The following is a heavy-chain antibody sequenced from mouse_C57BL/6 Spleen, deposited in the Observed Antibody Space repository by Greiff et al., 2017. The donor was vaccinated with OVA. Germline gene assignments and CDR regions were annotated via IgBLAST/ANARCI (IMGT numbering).Heavy chain of an antibody. CDR3: ARSAVVEGDY. CDR2: IDPSDSYT. Sequence: QVQLQQPGAELVKPGASVKLSCKASGYTFTSYWMQWVKQRPGQGLEWIGEIDPSDSYTNYNQKFKGKATWTVDTSSSTAYMQLSSLTSEDSAVYYCARSAVVEGDYWGQGTTLTVSS. CDR1: GYTFTSYW. V-gene: IGHV1-50*01. J-gene: IGHJ2*01. D-gene: IGHD1-1*01.